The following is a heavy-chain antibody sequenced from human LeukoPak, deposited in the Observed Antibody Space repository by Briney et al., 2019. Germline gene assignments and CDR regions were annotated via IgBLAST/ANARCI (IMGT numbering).Heavy chain of an antibody. CDR1: GYPFTTWE. Sequence: ASVKVSCKTSGYPFTTWEINWVRQAAGQGLEWMGWVHPNSGNTAYAQKFQGRVTMTRDTSISTAYMELSSLRSEDTAVYYCARGVGSMVRGVLSWGQGTPVTVSS. CDR2: VHPNSGNT. J-gene: IGHJ5*02. V-gene: IGHV1-8*01. CDR3: ARGVGSMVRGVLS. D-gene: IGHD3-10*01.